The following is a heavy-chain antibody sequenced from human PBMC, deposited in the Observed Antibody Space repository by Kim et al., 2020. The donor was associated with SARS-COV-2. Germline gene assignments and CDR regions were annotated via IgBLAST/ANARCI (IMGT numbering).Heavy chain of an antibody. CDR3: ARHLRNWYFDL. CDR2: T. J-gene: IGHJ2*01. V-gene: IGHV4-39*01. Sequence: TSTTPSLTGRVTIPVDTSKRQFSLRLSSVTAADAAVYYCARHLRNWYFDLWGRGTLVTVSS.